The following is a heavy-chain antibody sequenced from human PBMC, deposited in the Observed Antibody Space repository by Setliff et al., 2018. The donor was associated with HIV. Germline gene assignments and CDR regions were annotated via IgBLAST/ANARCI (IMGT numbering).Heavy chain of an antibody. CDR1: GGSIRSYY. CDR3: ASVTLFVRFDF. V-gene: IGHV4-59*04. CDR2: IYSSGNT. J-gene: IGHJ4*02. Sequence: PSETLSLTCTVSGGSIRSYYWSWIRQSPGKGLEWIGNIYSSGNTYYNPSLKSRLTMSVDTSKNQLSLKLSSLTAADTAMYYCASVTLFVRFDFWGLGTLVTVSS. D-gene: IGHD3-10*02.